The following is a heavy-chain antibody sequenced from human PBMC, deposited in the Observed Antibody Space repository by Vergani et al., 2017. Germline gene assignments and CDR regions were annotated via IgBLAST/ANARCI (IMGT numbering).Heavy chain of an antibody. D-gene: IGHD2-21*02. CDR2: ISSSSSYI. J-gene: IGHJ4*02. V-gene: IGHV3-21*01. CDR3: ARDPYGGDAFDY. Sequence: DVQLVESGGGLVKPGGSLRLSCAASGFTFSSYSMNWVRQAPGKGLEWVSSISSSSSYIYYADSVKGRFTISRDNAKNSLYLQMNSLRAEDTAVYYCARDPYGGDAFDYWGQGTLVTVSS. CDR1: GFTFSSYS.